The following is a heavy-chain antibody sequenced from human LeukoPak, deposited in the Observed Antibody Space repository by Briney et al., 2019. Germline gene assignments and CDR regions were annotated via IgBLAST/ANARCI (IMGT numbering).Heavy chain of an antibody. CDR3: AKNLWDCSSTSCYN. J-gene: IGHJ4*02. Sequence: GGSLRLSCAASGFTFSSYAMSWVRQAPGKGLEWVSAISGSGGSTYYADSVKGRFTISRDNSKNTLYLQMNSLRAEDTAVYYCAKNLWDCSSTSCYNWGQGTLVTVSS. D-gene: IGHD2-2*02. V-gene: IGHV3-23*01. CDR1: GFTFSSYA. CDR2: ISGSGGST.